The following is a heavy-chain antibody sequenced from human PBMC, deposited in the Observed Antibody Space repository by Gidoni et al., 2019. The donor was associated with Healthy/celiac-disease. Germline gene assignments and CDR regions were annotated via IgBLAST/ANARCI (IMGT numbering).Heavy chain of an antibody. CDR2: INAGNGNT. V-gene: IGHV1-3*01. CDR3: ASAGGLYSGYDYFVNWFDP. J-gene: IGHJ5*02. D-gene: IGHD5-12*01. CDR1: GYTFTSYA. Sequence: QVPLVQSGAEVKTPGASVKVSCKASGYTFTSYALHWVRQAPGQRLEWMGWINAGNGNTKYSQKFQGRVTITRDTSASTAYMELSSLRSEDTAVYYCASAGGLYSGYDYFVNWFDPWGQGTLVTVSS.